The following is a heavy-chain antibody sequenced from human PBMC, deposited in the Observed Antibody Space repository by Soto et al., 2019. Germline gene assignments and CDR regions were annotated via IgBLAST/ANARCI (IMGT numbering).Heavy chain of an antibody. CDR2: IKQDGTGK. D-gene: IGHD6-13*01. V-gene: IGHV3-7*05. J-gene: IGHJ4*02. CDR3: ARSLYTNTWSDFDF. Sequence: PGGSLRLSCAASGFTFCSYWMSWVRQDPGKGLDRVANIKQDGTGKYYVGSVKGRFTISRDNAENSLYLQINTLRAEDTAVYYCARSLYTNTWSDFDFWGQGTLLTVSS. CDR1: GFTFCSYW.